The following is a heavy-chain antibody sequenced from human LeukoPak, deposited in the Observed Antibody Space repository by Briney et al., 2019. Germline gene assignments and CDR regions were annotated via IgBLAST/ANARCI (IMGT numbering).Heavy chain of an antibody. CDR3: AHVLRYFDGAYYFDY. J-gene: IGHJ4*02. V-gene: IGHV1-69*13. CDR2: IIPIFGTA. D-gene: IGHD3-9*01. CDR1: GGTFSSYA. Sequence: SVKVSCKASGGTFSSYAISWVRQAPGQGLEWMGGIIPIFGTANYAQKFQGRVTITADESTSTAYMELSSLRSEDTAVYYCAHVLRYFDGAYYFDYWGQGTLVTVSS.